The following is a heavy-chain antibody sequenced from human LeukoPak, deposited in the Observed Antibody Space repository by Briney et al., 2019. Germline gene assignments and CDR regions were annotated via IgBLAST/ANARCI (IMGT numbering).Heavy chain of an antibody. J-gene: IGHJ3*02. Sequence: APVKVSCKASGYTFTSYYMHWVRQAPGQGLEWMGIINPSGGSTSYAQKFQGRVTMTRDTSTSTVYMELSSLRSEDTAVYYCARVGGDSSGYGAFDIWGQGTMVTVSS. CDR2: INPSGGST. CDR3: ARVGGDSSGYGAFDI. V-gene: IGHV1-46*01. D-gene: IGHD3-22*01. CDR1: GYTFTSYY.